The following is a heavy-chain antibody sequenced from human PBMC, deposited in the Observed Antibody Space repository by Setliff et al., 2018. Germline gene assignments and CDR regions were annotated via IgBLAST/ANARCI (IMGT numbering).Heavy chain of an antibody. Sequence: ASVKVSCKASGCTFSSYGISWVRQAPGQGLEWMGGTIPIFGTTDYAQKFQGRVTITTDASTSTAYMQLSSLRSEDTAVYYCARDGLDSRSSTDYRYDMDVWGKGTTVTVSS. CDR3: ARDGLDSRSSTDYRYDMDV. J-gene: IGHJ6*03. CDR2: TIPIFGTT. CDR1: GCTFSSYG. D-gene: IGHD3-22*01. V-gene: IGHV1-69*05.